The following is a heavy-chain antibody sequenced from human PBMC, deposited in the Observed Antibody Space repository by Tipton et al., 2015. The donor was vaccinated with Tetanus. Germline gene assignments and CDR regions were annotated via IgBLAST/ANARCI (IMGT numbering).Heavy chain of an antibody. CDR1: GGSFSDYY. Sequence: GLVKPSETLSLTCAVYGGSFSDYYWSWIRQPPGKGLEWIGEINLSGSTNYNPSLKSRVTISLDPSKNQFSLSLNSVAAADTAVSSCARGKGVDTTMISSLVYWGQGTLVTVSS. CDR3: ARGKGVDTTMISSLVY. J-gene: IGHJ4*02. V-gene: IGHV4-34*01. CDR2: INLSGST. D-gene: IGHD5-18*01.